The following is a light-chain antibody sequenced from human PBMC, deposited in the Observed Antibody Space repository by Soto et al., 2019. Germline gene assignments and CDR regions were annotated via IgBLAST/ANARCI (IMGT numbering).Light chain of an antibody. Sequence: DIQMTQSPSSLSACVGDRVTITCRASRSVSTNLNWYQQKPGKAPKVLIYAASSLQRGVPSRFSVSGFGTDFTLTISSLEPEDFGTYYCKQRYSTRWTFGQGTKV. J-gene: IGKJ1*01. CDR1: RSVSTN. V-gene: IGKV1-39*01. CDR3: KQRYSTRWT. CDR2: AAS.